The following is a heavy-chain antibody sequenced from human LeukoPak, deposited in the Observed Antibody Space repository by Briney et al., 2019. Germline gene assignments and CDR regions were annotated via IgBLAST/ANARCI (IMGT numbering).Heavy chain of an antibody. J-gene: IGHJ4*02. CDR3: ARDRRLAAAGEVTDY. CDR1: GGSISSYY. Sequence: TSETLSLTCTVSGGSISSYYWSWIRQPPGKGLEWIGYIYYSGSTNYNPSLKSRVTMSVDTSKNQFSLKLSSVTAADTAVYYCARDRRLAAAGEVTDYWGQGTLVTVSS. V-gene: IGHV4-59*12. D-gene: IGHD6-13*01. CDR2: IYYSGST.